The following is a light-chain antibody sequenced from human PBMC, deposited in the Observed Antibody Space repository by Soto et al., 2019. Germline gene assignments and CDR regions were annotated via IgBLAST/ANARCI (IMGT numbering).Light chain of an antibody. CDR3: QQYGDSPPWT. Sequence: EIVLTQSPGTLSLSPGERATLSCRASQSVSSIYLAWYQQQPGQAPRLLIYGASSRATGIPDRFSGSGSGTDFTLTISRLEPEDFALYYCQQYGDSPPWTFGQGTKVEIK. CDR1: QSVSSIY. CDR2: GAS. V-gene: IGKV3-20*01. J-gene: IGKJ1*01.